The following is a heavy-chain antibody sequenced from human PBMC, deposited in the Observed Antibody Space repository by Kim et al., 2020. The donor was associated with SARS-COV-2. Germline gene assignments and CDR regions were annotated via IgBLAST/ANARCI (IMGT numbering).Heavy chain of an antibody. V-gene: IGHV3-53*04. Sequence: GGSLRLSCAASGFSVSSNYMNWVRQAPGKGLEWVALIHSGGTIYYADSVKGRFTISRQASKNMVYLQMNSLSADDTAVYFCARHQDSPPEYYGMDVWGQGTTVTVSS. CDR2: IHSGGTI. CDR3: ARHQDSPPEYYGMDV. CDR1: GFSVSSNY. J-gene: IGHJ6*02.